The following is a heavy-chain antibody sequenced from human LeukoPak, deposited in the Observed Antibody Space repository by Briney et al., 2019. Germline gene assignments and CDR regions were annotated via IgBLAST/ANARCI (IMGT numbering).Heavy chain of an antibody. CDR1: GLNFDDSA. CDR3: AKESGKFDY. V-gene: IGHV3-43*02. CDR2: ISADGGST. J-gene: IGHJ4*02. Sequence: GGSLRLSCVASGLNFDDSAMHWVRQAPGKGLEWVSLISADGGSTFSADPVKGRFSISRDNSKNSLYLQTNSLRSEDTAMYYCAKESGKFDYWGQGTLVAVSS.